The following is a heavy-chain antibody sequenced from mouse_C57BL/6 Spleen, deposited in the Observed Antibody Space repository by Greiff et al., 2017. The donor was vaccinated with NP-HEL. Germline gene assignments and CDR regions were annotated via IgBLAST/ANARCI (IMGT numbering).Heavy chain of an antibody. D-gene: IGHD2-1*01. CDR1: GYSFTGYY. CDR2: INPSTGGT. CDR3: ASIYYGNCVLYFDY. V-gene: IGHV1-42*01. Sequence: VQLQQSGPELVKPGASVKISCKASGYSFTGYYMNWVKQSPEKSLEWIGEINPSTGGTTYNQKFKAKATLTVDKSSSTAYMQLKSLTSEDSAVYYCASIYYGNCVLYFDYWGQGTTLTVSS. J-gene: IGHJ2*01.